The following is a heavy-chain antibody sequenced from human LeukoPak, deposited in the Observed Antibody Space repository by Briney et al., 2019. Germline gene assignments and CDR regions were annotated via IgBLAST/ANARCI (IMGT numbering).Heavy chain of an antibody. J-gene: IGHJ4*02. CDR3: ARIKSSGNYSPFDY. CDR1: GFTFDDYG. D-gene: IGHD1-26*01. V-gene: IGHV3-20*04. Sequence: GGSLRLSCAASGFTFDDYGMSWVRQVPGKGLEWVSGINWNGGSTGYADSVKGRFTISRDNAKNSLYLQMNSLRAEDTALYYCARIKSSGNYSPFDYWGQGALLTVSS. CDR2: INWNGGST.